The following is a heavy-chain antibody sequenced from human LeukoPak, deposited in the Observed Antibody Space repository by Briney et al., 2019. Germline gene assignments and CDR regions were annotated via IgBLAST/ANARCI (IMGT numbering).Heavy chain of an antibody. Sequence: SETLSLTCTVSGGSISSSSYYWGWIRQPPGKGLEWFGSIYYSGSTYYNPSLKSRVTISVDTSKNQFSLKLSSVTAADTAVYYCARDKSPSGWYSVFWGQGTLVTVSS. J-gene: IGHJ4*02. D-gene: IGHD6-19*01. CDR2: IYYSGST. V-gene: IGHV4-39*07. CDR1: GGSISSSSYY. CDR3: ARDKSPSGWYSVF.